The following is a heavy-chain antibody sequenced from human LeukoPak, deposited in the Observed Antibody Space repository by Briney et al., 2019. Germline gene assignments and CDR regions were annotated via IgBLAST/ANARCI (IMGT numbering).Heavy chain of an antibody. CDR2: IRYDGSYE. Sequence: GSLRLSCAASGFTFNSYGMHWVRQAPGKGLEWVAFIRYDGSYEYYGDSVKGRFTISRDNSKTTLYLQMNSLRSEDTAVYYCAKDGGLHLYYYYNYMDIWGKGTTVTVSS. V-gene: IGHV3-30*02. D-gene: IGHD5-24*01. J-gene: IGHJ6*03. CDR1: GFTFNSYG. CDR3: AKDGGLHLYYYYNYMDI.